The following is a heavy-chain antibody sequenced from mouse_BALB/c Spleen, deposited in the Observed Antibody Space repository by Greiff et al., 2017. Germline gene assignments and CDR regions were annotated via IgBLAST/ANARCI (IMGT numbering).Heavy chain of an antibody. D-gene: IGHD1-2*01. CDR2: IDPANGNT. CDR1: GFNIKDTY. V-gene: IGHV14-3*02. CDR3: AREGTATDWYFDV. Sequence: EVQLHQSGAELVKPGASVKLSCTASGFNIKDTYMHWVKQRPEQGLEWIGRIDPANGNTKYDPKFQGKATITADTSSNTAYLQLSSLTSEDTAVYYCAREGTATDWYFDVWGAGTTVTVSS. J-gene: IGHJ1*01.